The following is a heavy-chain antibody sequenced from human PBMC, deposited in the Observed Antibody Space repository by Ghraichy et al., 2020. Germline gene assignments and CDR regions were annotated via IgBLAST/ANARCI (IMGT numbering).Heavy chain of an antibody. J-gene: IGHJ2*01. CDR3: AREEAGDRGPGAYWYFDL. Sequence: SETLSHTCTVSGGSISSGGYYWSWIRQHPGKGLEWIGYIYYSGSTYYNPSLKSRVTISVDTSKNQFSLKLSSVTAADTAVYYCAREEAGDRGPGAYWYFDLWGRGTLVTVSS. CDR1: GGSISSGGYY. D-gene: IGHD7-27*01. V-gene: IGHV4-31*03. CDR2: IYYSGST.